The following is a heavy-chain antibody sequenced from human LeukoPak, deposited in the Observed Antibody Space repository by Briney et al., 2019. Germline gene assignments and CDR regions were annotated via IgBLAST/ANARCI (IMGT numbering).Heavy chain of an antibody. D-gene: IGHD2-2*01. CDR2: IYPGDSDT. J-gene: IGHJ6*03. V-gene: IGHV5-51*01. CDR3: ARHRPASGLYYMDV. Sequence: GESLQISSKGSGSRFTSYRIGWVRRMPGKGMGWMGIIYPGDSDTRYSPSFQGQVTISADKSISTAYLQWSSLKASDTAMYYCARHRPASGLYYMDVWGKGTTVTVSS. CDR1: GSRFTSYR.